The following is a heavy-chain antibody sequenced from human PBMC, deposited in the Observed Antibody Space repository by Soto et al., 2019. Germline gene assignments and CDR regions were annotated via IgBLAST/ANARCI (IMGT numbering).Heavy chain of an antibody. Sequence: QVQLVQSGAEVKKPGSSVKVSCKASGGTFSSYTISWVRQAPGQGLEWMGRIIPILGIANYAQKFQGRVTITADKSTSTAYMELNSLRSEDTAVYYCASIAARPPFDYWGQGTLVTVSS. CDR2: IIPILGIA. CDR3: ASIAARPPFDY. CDR1: GGTFSSYT. V-gene: IGHV1-69*02. J-gene: IGHJ4*02. D-gene: IGHD6-6*01.